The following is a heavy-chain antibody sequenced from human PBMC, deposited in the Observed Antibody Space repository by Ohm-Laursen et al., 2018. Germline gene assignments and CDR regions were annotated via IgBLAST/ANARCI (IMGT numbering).Heavy chain of an antibody. J-gene: IGHJ5*02. D-gene: IGHD1/OR15-1a*01. V-gene: IGHV3-21*04. Sequence: SLRLSCAASGFTFSSYSMNWVRQAPGKGLEWVSSISSSSSYIYYADSVKGRFTISRDNAQNSLYLQMNSLTDEDTAVYYCARVLTSDPWGQGTLVTVSS. CDR1: GFTFSSYS. CDR3: ARVLTSDP. CDR2: ISSSSSYI.